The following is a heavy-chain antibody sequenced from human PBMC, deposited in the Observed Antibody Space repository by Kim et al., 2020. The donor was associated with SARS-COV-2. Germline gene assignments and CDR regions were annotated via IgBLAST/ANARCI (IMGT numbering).Heavy chain of an antibody. CDR2: T. CDR3: ARWGVLNAFDI. Sequence: TKYSQKFQGRFTITRDTSASTAYMELSSLRSEDTAVYYCARWGVLNAFDIWGQGTMVTVSS. D-gene: IGHD3-16*01. J-gene: IGHJ3*02. V-gene: IGHV1-3*01.